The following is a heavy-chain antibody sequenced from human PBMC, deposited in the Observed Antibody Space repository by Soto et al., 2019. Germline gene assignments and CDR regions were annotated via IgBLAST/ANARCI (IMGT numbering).Heavy chain of an antibody. CDR2: FFIGGNT. CDR1: GGSVSSGSYY. CDR3: AVVPAANGHYGMDV. Sequence: SETLSLTCTVSGGSVSSGSYYWGWIRQPPGKGLEWIASFFIGGNTYYNPSLKSRVTISVDTSKNQFSLKLSSVTAADTAVYYCAVVPAANGHYGMDVWGQGTTVTVSS. J-gene: IGHJ6*02. V-gene: IGHV4-39*01. D-gene: IGHD2-2*01.